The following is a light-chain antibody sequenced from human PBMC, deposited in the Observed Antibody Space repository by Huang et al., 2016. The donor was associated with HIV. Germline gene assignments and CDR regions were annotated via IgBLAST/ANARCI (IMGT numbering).Light chain of an antibody. J-gene: IGKJ1*01. CDR2: KAS. CDR3: QQYNNYWT. Sequence: DIQMTQSPSTLSASVGDRVTITCRASKSISSWLAWYQQKPGKAPKLLIYKASSLESGVPSMFSGSGSGTEFTLTISSLQPDDFATYYCQQYNNYWTFGQGTKVEIK. V-gene: IGKV1-5*03. CDR1: KSISSW.